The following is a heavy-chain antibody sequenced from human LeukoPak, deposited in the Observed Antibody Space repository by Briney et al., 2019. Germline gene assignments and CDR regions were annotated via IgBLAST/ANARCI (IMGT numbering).Heavy chain of an antibody. V-gene: IGHV3-30*02. CDR2: IRYDGSNK. D-gene: IGHD2-2*01. Sequence: PGGSLRLSCAASGFTFSSYGMHWVRQAPGKGLEWVAFIRYDGSNKYYADSVKGRFTISRDNSKNTLYLQMNSLRAEDTAVYYCAKGVKIVVVPAAIPDAFDIWGQGTMVTVSS. J-gene: IGHJ3*02. CDR3: AKGVKIVVVPAAIPDAFDI. CDR1: GFTFSSYG.